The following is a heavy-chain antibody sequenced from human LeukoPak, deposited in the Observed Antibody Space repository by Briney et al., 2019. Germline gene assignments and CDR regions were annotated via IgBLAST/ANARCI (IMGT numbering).Heavy chain of an antibody. CDR1: GYSISSGYY. J-gene: IGHJ6*02. CDR3: ARGRDYYGMDV. Sequence: SETLSLTCTVSGYSISSGYYWGWIRQPPGKGLEWIGSIYYSGSTYYNPSLKSRVTISVDTSKNQFSLKLSSVTAADTAVYYCARGRDYYGMDVWGQGTTVTVSS. V-gene: IGHV4-38-2*02. CDR2: IYYSGST.